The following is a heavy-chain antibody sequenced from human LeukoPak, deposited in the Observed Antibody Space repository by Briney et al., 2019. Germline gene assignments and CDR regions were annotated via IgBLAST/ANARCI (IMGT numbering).Heavy chain of an antibody. CDR3: ARDQSIAAAGSWFDP. V-gene: IGHV1-2*02. CDR1: GYTSTAYY. Sequence: ASVKVSCKASGYTSTAYYLHWLGRPPGQGLGGWGWINPNSGGTNYAQKFQGRVTMTRDTSISTAYMELSSLRSEDTAVYYCARDQSIAAAGSWFDPWGQGTLVTVSS. CDR2: INPNSGGT. J-gene: IGHJ5*02. D-gene: IGHD6-13*01.